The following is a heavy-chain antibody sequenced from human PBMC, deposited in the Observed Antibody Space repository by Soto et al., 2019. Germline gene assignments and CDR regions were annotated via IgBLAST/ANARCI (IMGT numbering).Heavy chain of an antibody. V-gene: IGHV4-34*01. Sequence: QVQLQQWGAGLLKPSETLSLTCAVYGGSFSGYYWSWIRQPPGKGLEWIGEINHSGSTNYNPSLKGRVTISVDPSKNQFPPKLSSVTAADTAVYFCARVTGRYYYGMDVWGQGTTVTVSS. CDR2: INHSGST. J-gene: IGHJ6*02. CDR1: GGSFSGYY. CDR3: ARVTGRYYYGMDV.